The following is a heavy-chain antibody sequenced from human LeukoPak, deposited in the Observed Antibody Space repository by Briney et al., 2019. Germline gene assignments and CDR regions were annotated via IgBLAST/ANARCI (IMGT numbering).Heavy chain of an antibody. CDR2: IYSGGST. V-gene: IGHV3-53*01. Sequence: GGSLRLSCAASGFTVSSNYMSWVRQAPGKGLEWVSVIYSGGSTYYADSVKGRFTISRDNSKNTLYLQMNSLRAEDTAMYYCARWGGITMVRGVRKGGYFDYWGQGTLVTVSS. J-gene: IGHJ4*02. D-gene: IGHD3-10*01. CDR3: ARWGGITMVRGVRKGGYFDY. CDR1: GFTVSSNY.